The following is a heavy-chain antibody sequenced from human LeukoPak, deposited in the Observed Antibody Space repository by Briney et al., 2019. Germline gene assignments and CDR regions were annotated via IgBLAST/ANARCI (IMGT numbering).Heavy chain of an antibody. CDR3: ARLYYDSWSGSSLRAYYFDY. D-gene: IGHD3-3*01. V-gene: IGHV5-51*01. CDR2: IYPGDSDT. CDR1: GYSFTSYW. Sequence: GESLKISCKGSGYSFTSYWIGWVRQVPGKGLEWMGIIYPGDSDTRYSPSFQGQVTISADKSISTAYLQWSSLKASDTAMYYCARLYYDSWSGSSLRAYYFDYWGQGTLVTVSS. J-gene: IGHJ4*02.